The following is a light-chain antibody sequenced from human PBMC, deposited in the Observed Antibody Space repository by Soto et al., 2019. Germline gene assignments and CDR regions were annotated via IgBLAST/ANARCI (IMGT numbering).Light chain of an antibody. CDR2: EVS. CDR1: SSDVGGYNY. J-gene: IGLJ1*01. V-gene: IGLV2-14*01. CDR3: SSYRSSSTV. Sequence: QSALTQPASVSGSPGQSITISCTGTSSDVGGYNYVSWYQQHPGKDPKLMIYEVSNRPSGVSNRFSGSKSDNTASLTISGLQADDEADYYCSSYRSSSTVFGTGTKLTVL.